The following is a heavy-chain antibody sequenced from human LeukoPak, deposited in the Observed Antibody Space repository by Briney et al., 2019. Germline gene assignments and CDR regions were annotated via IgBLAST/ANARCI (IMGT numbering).Heavy chain of an antibody. CDR2: ITGSGGFT. J-gene: IGHJ4*02. CDR1: GFPFSTYA. V-gene: IGHV3-23*01. Sequence: GGSLRLSCAASGFPFSTYAMNWVRQAPGRGLEWVSVITGSGGFTQYADSVKGRFTISRDNSKNTVYLQMNSLRVEDTALYYCVRSLDYWGQGTLVTVSS. CDR3: VRSLDY.